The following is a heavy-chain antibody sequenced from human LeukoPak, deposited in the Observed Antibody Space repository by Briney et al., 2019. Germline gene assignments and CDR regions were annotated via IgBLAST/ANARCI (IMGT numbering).Heavy chain of an antibody. CDR2: ITGSGGFT. J-gene: IGHJ4*02. CDR1: GFPFSTYA. V-gene: IGHV3-23*01. Sequence: GGSLRLSCAASGFPFSTYAMNWVRQAPGRGLEWVSVITGSGGFTQYADSVKGRFTISRDNSKNTVYLQMNSLRVEDTALYYCVRSLDYWGQGTLVTVSS. CDR3: VRSLDY.